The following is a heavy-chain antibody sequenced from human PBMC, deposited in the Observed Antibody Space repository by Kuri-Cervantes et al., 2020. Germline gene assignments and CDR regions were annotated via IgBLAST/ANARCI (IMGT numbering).Heavy chain of an antibody. D-gene: IGHD5-12*01. Sequence: GGSLRLSCAASGFTFSSYGMHWVRQAPGKGLEWVAVIWYDGSNKYYADSVKGRFTISRDNSKNTLYLQMNSLRAEDTAVYYCASGYSGYDPTLINWGQGTLVTVSS. J-gene: IGHJ4*02. CDR2: IWYDGSNK. CDR3: ASGYSGYDPTLIN. CDR1: GFTFSSYG. V-gene: IGHV3-33*01.